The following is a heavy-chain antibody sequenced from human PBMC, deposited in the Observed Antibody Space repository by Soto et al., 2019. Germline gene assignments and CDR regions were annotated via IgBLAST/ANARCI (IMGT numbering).Heavy chain of an antibody. CDR1: GFSRSSPAVG. Sequence: QITLKESGPTLVKPTQTLTLTCTFSGFSRSSPAVGVNWIRQPPGKALEWLALIYWADDNQYSPSLRSRLTVTKDTSKNQVVLTMTIVDPVDTATYYCAHGSGWLSDYWGQGTLVSVSS. J-gene: IGHJ4*02. CDR3: AHGSGWLSDY. D-gene: IGHD6-19*01. V-gene: IGHV2-5*02. CDR2: IYWADDN.